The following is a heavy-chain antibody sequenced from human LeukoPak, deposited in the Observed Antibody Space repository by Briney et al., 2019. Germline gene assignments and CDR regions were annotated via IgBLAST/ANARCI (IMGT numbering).Heavy chain of an antibody. CDR1: GFTVSSNY. J-gene: IGHJ4*02. D-gene: IGHD3-9*01. V-gene: IGHV3-53*01. Sequence: GGSLRLSCAASGFTVSSNYMSWVRQAPGKGLEWVSVIYSGGSTYYADSVKGRFTISRDDSKNTLYLQMNSLRAEDTAVYYCAREKGFSGRRYGGYFDYWGQGTLVTVSS. CDR2: IYSGGST. CDR3: AREKGFSGRRYGGYFDY.